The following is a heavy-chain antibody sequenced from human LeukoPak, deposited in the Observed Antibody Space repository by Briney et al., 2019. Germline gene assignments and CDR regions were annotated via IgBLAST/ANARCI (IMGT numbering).Heavy chain of an antibody. CDR2: INPNSGVT. CDR1: GYTFTGYY. Sequence: ASVKVSCKASGYTFTGYYMHWVRQAPGQGLEWMGWINPNSGVTNYAQKFQGRVTMTRGTSISTAYMELSRLRSDDTAVYYCARAMVEYYYGMDVWGQGTTVTVSS. V-gene: IGHV1-2*02. CDR3: ARAMVEYYYGMDV. D-gene: IGHD3-10*01. J-gene: IGHJ6*02.